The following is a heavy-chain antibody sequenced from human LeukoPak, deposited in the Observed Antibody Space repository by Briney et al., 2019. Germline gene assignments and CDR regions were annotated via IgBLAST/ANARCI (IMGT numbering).Heavy chain of an antibody. V-gene: IGHV3-9*01. CDR2: INWDGSRI. CDR1: GFTFDDHA. CDR3: ARASYYYDTSGLGALDI. D-gene: IGHD3-22*01. J-gene: IGHJ3*02. Sequence: GGSLSLSCAASGFTFDDHAMYWVRQAPGKGLEWVSGINWDGSRIGYADAVKGRFTISRDSAKKSLYLQMNSLRTEDTALYYCARASYYYDTSGLGALDIWGQGTLVTVSS.